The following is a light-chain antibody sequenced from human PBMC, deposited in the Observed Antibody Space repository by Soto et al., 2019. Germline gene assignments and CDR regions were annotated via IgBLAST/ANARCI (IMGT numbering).Light chain of an antibody. CDR1: QSISSW. J-gene: IGKJ1*01. V-gene: IGKV1-5*01. Sequence: DIQMTQSPSTLSASVGDRVTITCRASQSISSWLAWYQQKPGKAPKLLIYDASSLESGVPSRFSGSGSGTEFTLTISSLQPDDFATYYRQQYNSWRTFGQGTKVEIK. CDR2: DAS. CDR3: QQYNSWRT.